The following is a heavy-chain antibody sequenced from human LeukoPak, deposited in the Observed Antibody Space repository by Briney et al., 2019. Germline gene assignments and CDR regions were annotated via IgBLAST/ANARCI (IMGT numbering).Heavy chain of an antibody. CDR3: ARKYCSSTSCFVFDY. CDR1: GYTFTSYD. J-gene: IGHJ4*02. Sequence: ASVKVSCKASGYTFTSYDINWVRQATGQGLEWMGRMNPNSGNTGYAQKFQGRVTITRNTSISTAYMELSSLRSEDTAVYYCARKYCSSTSCFVFDYWDQGTLVTVSS. CDR2: MNPNSGNT. V-gene: IGHV1-8*03. D-gene: IGHD2-2*01.